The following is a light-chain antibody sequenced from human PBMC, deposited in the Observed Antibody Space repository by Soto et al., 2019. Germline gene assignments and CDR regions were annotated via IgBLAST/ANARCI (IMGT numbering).Light chain of an antibody. CDR1: QNIRNL. J-gene: IGKJ5*01. Sequence: DIQLTQSPSALAAAVVDSVTSTCRASQNIRNLLAWYQQKPGKAPKPLIYDASTLKTGVPSRFSGSGSGSEFNLTITGLQPDDFATYFCQQYNTYATCGQGKRRALK. CDR3: QQYNTYAT. V-gene: IGKV1-5*01. CDR2: DAS.